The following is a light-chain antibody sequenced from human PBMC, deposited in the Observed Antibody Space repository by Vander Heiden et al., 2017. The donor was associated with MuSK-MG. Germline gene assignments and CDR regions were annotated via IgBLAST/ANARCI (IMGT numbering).Light chain of an antibody. CDR2: EAS. V-gene: IGKV3-11*01. Sequence: EVILTQSPATLSLSPGERATLSCRASQNINNYLAWYQQKPGQAPRLLIYEASNRATGIPARFSGGGSGTDFTLTISGLEPEDLALYYCQQRRHWPPITFGQGTRLEIK. J-gene: IGKJ5*01. CDR1: QNINNY. CDR3: QQRRHWPPIT.